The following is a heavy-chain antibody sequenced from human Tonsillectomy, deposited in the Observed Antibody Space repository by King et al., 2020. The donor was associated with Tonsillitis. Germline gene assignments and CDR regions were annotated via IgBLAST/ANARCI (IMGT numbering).Heavy chain of an antibody. J-gene: IGHJ6*02. CDR1: GFTFSSYA. CDR3: AKSPYSNYVGYYVMDV. V-gene: IGHV3-23*04. Sequence: VQLVESGGGLVQPGGSLRLSCAASGFTFSSYAMSWVRQAPGKGLEWVSAISGSGGSTYYADSVKGRFTISRDNSKNTLYLQMNSLRAEDTAVYYCAKSPYSNYVGYYVMDVWGQETTVTVSS. D-gene: IGHD4-11*01. CDR2: ISGSGGST.